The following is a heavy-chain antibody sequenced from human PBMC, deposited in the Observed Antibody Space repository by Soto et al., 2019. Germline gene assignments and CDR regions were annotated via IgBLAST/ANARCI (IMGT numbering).Heavy chain of an antibody. D-gene: IGHD6-19*01. Sequence: KTSETLSLTCTVSSSPINSRYYWGWIRQTPGKGLEWVASIYHSGSTHYNPSLKSRATISVDTSNNQFSLRLSSVTAADTAIYYCARKNSGRKFDYWGQGTQVTVSS. CDR3: ARKNSGRKFDY. CDR1: SSPINSRYY. V-gene: IGHV4-38-2*02. CDR2: IYHSGST. J-gene: IGHJ4*02.